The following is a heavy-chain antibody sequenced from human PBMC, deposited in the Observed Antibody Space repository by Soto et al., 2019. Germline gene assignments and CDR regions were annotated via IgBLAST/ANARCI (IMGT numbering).Heavy chain of an antibody. CDR2: ISGSGGTI. CDR3: AKNQGVELVPLATVDWFDP. V-gene: IGHV3-23*01. Sequence: PGGSLRLSCATFGFTFKTYAMTWVRQIPGKGLEWVAVISGSGGTIYYADSVKGRFTISRDNSKSTVYLELNNLSAEDTAVYHCAKNQGVELVPLATVDWFDPWGQGSVVTVSS. J-gene: IGHJ5*02. CDR1: GFTFKTYA. D-gene: IGHD1-26*01.